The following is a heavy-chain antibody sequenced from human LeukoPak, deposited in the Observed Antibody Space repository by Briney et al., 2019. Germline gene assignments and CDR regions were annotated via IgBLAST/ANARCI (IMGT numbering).Heavy chain of an antibody. J-gene: IGHJ4*02. CDR3: ARVRGGYCSSTSCYRYFDY. Sequence: GGSLRLSCAASGFTFSSYAMSWVRQAPGKGLEWVSAISGSGDTTYYADSVKGRFTISRDNSKNTLYLQMNSLRAEDTAVYFCARVRGGYCSSTSCYRYFDYWGQGTLVTVSS. CDR1: GFTFSSYA. V-gene: IGHV3-23*01. CDR2: ISGSGDTT. D-gene: IGHD2-2*02.